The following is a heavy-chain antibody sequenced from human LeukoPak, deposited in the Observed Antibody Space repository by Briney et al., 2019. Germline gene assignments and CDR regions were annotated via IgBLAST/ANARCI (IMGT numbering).Heavy chain of an antibody. CDR2: IYPAGSQT. V-gene: IGHV5-51*01. CDR1: TYNFANYW. J-gene: IGHJ5*02. Sequence: GESLKISCKASTYNFANYWIGWVRQMPGKGPEWMGIIYPAGSQTIYSPSFQGQVTISLDWSTSTVYLQWTTLKASDTAMYYCGRREYTSVWFDPWGQGTLVTVSS. D-gene: IGHD5/OR15-5a*01. CDR3: GRREYTSVWFDP.